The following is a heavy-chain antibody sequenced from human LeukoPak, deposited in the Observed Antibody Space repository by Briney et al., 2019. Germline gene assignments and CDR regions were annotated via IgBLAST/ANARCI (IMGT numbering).Heavy chain of an antibody. J-gene: IGHJ4*02. D-gene: IGHD6-19*01. CDR1: GFTFSSYA. CDR2: ISYDGSNK. V-gene: IGHV3-30-3*01. CDR3: ARDRPRYSSGWYLPDGY. Sequence: PGGSLRLSCAASGFTFSSYAMSWVRQAPGKGLEWVAVISYDGSNKYYADSVKGRFTISRDNSKNTLYLQMNSLRAEDTAVYYCARDRPRYSSGWYLPDGYWGQGTLVTVSS.